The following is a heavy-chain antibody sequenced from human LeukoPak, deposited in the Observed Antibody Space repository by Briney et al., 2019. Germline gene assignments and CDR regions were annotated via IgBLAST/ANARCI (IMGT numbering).Heavy chain of an antibody. V-gene: IGHV3-7*05. CDR1: AFTFRTYL. CDR3: TRDASGETASGPHMDV. J-gene: IGHJ6*02. CDR2: IKPDGSEK. Sequence: GGSLRLSGAASAFTFRTYLMSWVRQAPGKGLEWVAMIKPDGSEKYYVDSVKGLFTISRDNAKNSLYLQMTSLRAEDTAVYYCTRDASGETASGPHMDVWGQGTTVTVSS. D-gene: IGHD1-26*01.